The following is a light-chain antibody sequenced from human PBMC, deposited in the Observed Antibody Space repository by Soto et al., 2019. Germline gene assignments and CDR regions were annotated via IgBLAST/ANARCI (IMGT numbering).Light chain of an antibody. Sequence: EIVLTQSPGTLSVSPGERATLSCRASQTISSNYLAWYQQKPGQAPSLPLYGTSSRATGMPDRFSGRGSGTDFALTISRMEPEDSAIYYCHHYVSWTCGQGTKVEIK. V-gene: IGKV3-20*01. CDR1: QTISSNY. J-gene: IGKJ1*01. CDR3: HHYVSWT. CDR2: GTS.